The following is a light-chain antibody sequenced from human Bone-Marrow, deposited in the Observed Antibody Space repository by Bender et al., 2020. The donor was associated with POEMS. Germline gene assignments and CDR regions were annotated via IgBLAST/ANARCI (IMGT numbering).Light chain of an antibody. V-gene: IGLV3-21*02. J-gene: IGLJ2*01. CDR3: VAWDDTRNGWV. Sequence: SYAVTQVPSVSVAPGQTARITCGGDVIGRFGVHWHQQRSGQAPVLVVYDDDDRAPGIPERFSGTNSGNTATLTISGLHSEDEADYYCVAWDDTRNGWVVGGGTKLTVL. CDR2: DDD. CDR1: VIGRFG.